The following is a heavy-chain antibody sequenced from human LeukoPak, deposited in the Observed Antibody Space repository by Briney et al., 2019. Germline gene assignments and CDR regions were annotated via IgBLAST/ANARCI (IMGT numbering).Heavy chain of an antibody. CDR2: IYYSGST. Sequence: SETLSLTCTVSGGSVSSYYWNWIRQPPGKGLEWIRYIYYSGSTNYNPSLKSRVTISVDTSKNQFSLKLNSVTAADTAVYYCARWDSGSYFLDYWGQGTLVTVSS. V-gene: IGHV4-59*02. CDR1: GGSVSSYY. CDR3: ARWDSGSYFLDY. D-gene: IGHD1-26*01. J-gene: IGHJ4*02.